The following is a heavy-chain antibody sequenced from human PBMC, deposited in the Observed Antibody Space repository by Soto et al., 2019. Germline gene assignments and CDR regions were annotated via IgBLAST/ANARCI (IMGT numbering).Heavy chain of an antibody. J-gene: IGHJ4*02. CDR3: AKDYYGAAF. D-gene: IGHD4-17*01. CDR1: GFTFSTYG. V-gene: IGHV3-23*01. CDR2: ISGSGGTT. Sequence: GGSLRLSCAASGFTFSTYGMNWVRQAPGKGLEWVSAISGSGGTTYYADSVKGRFTISRDNSKNTLYLQMNSLRVDDTAVYSCAKDYYGAAFWGQGTLVTVSS.